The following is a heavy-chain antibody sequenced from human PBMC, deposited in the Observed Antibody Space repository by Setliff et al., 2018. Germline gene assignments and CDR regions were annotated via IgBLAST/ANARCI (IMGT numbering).Heavy chain of an antibody. Sequence: GVLRLSCAASGFTFSSYSMNWVRQAPGKGLEWVSYISSSSSTIYYADSVKGRFTISRDNAKNSLYLQMNSLRAEDTAVYYCARDHVYGSQYYYYYYGMDVWGQGTTVTVSS. CDR2: ISSSSSTI. J-gene: IGHJ6*02. D-gene: IGHD3-10*01. V-gene: IGHV3-48*01. CDR1: GFTFSSYS. CDR3: ARDHVYGSQYYYYYYGMDV.